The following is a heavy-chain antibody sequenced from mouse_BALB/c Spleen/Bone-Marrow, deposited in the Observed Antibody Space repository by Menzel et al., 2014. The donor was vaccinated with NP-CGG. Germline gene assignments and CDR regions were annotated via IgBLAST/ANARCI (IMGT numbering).Heavy chain of an antibody. CDR1: GFNIKDTY. J-gene: IGHJ1*01. CDR2: IDPANGNT. CDR3: ARGGTTATWYFDV. D-gene: IGHD1-2*01. V-gene: IGHV14-3*02. Sequence: VHVKQSGAELVKPGASVKLSCTASGFNIKDTYMHWVEQRPEQGLEWIGRIDPANGNTKYDPKFQGKATITADTSSNTAYLQLSSLTSEDTAVYYCARGGTTATWYFDVWGAGTTVTVSS.